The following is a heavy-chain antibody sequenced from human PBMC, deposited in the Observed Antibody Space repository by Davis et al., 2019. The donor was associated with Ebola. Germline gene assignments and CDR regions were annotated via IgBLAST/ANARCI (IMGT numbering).Heavy chain of an antibody. V-gene: IGHV1-24*01. D-gene: IGHD4-17*01. CDR3: ARDPTTVTTWESGDYRWFES. CDR1: GYTLTELS. CDR2: FDPEDDET. J-gene: IGHJ5*01. Sequence: AASVKVSCKVSGYTLTELSIHWVRQAPGKGLEWMGGFDPEDDETVYAQKFQGRVTMTRDTSTSTVYMELSSLRSGDTAMYYCARDPTTVTTWESGDYRWFESWGRGTLVTVSS.